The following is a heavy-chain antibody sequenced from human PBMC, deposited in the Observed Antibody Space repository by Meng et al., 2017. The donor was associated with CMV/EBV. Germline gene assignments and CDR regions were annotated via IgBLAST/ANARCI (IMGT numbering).Heavy chain of an antibody. CDR1: TFGSYA. CDR3: AVITWQTWGELRGTYFDY. J-gene: IGHJ4*02. D-gene: IGHD3-22*01. V-gene: IGHV1-69*01. Sequence: TFGSYAISWCRQTPGQGLDWMGGIIPIFGAANYAQRFQGRVTITADESTSTAYMELSSLRSEDTAVYYCAVITWQTWGELRGTYFDYWGQGTLVTVSS. CDR2: IIPIFGAA.